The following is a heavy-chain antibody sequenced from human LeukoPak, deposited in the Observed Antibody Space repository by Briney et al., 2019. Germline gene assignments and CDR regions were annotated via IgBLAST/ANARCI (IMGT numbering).Heavy chain of an antibody. V-gene: IGHV1-2*02. CDR2: LNPKNGGT. J-gene: IGHJ5*02. CDR1: GSSLTDYY. D-gene: IGHD3-22*01. CDR3: ARTYLYSSPDLDP. Sequence: ASVKVSCKASGSSLTDYYIHWVRQAPGQGLEWMGWLNPKNGGTNYVQKFQGRVTMTSDTSISTAYMELSRLRSDDTAVYYCARTYLYSSPDLDPWGQGTAVTVS.